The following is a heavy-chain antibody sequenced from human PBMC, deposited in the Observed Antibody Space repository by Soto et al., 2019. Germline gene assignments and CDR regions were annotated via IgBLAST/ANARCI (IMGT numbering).Heavy chain of an antibody. CDR3: XXXXXXXXXXXAY. Sequence: EVQLLESGGGLVQPGGSLRLSCAASGFTFSNYAVTWVRQAPGKGLEWFSTISGSGGSTYYADYAKGRFTILRDNXXXXXXXXXXXXXXXXXXXXXXXXXXXXXXXXXAYWGQGTLVTVSS. CDR1: GFTFSNYA. V-gene: IGHV3-23*01. CDR2: ISGSGGST. J-gene: IGHJ4*02.